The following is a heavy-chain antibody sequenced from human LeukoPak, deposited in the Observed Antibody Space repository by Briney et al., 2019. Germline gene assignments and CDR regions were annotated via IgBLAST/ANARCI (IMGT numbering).Heavy chain of an antibody. Sequence: GGSLRLSCAASGFTFSSYEMNWVRQAPGKGLEWVSYISSSGSTIYSADSVKGRFTISRDNAKNSLYLQMNSLRAKDTAVYYCARDGSGWYDYWGQGILVTVSS. CDR1: GFTFSSYE. D-gene: IGHD6-19*01. CDR2: ISSSGSTI. CDR3: ARDGSGWYDY. V-gene: IGHV3-48*03. J-gene: IGHJ4*02.